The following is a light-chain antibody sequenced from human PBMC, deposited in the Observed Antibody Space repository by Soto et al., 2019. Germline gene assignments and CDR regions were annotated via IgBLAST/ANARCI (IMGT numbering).Light chain of an antibody. V-gene: IGKV3-11*01. CDR1: QSVSSY. Sequence: EIVLTQSPATLSLSPGEIATRSCRASQSVSSYLAWYQQKPGQAPRLLIYDASNRATGIPARFSGSGSGTDFTLTISSLEPDDFAVYYCQQRSDWPSTFGGGTKVQIK. J-gene: IGKJ4*01. CDR3: QQRSDWPST. CDR2: DAS.